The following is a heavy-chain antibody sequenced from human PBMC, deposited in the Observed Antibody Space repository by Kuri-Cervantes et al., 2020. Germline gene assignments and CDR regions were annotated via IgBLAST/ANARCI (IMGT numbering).Heavy chain of an antibody. CDR3: AGSIVVVPAALDY. V-gene: IGHV3-43*01. Sequence: GESLKISCAASGFTFDDYTMHWVRQAPGKGLEWVSLISWDGGSTYYADSVKGRFTISRDNSKNTLYLQMNSLRAEDTAVYYCAGSIVVVPAALDYWGQGTLVTVSS. D-gene: IGHD2-2*01. J-gene: IGHJ4*02. CDR1: GFTFDDYT. CDR2: ISWDGGST.